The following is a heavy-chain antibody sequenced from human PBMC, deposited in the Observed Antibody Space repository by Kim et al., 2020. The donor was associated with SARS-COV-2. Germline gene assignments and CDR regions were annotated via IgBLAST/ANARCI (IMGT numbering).Heavy chain of an antibody. CDR2: ISYDGSNK. CDR1: GFTFSSYA. V-gene: IGHV3-30-3*01. CDR3: ARDFIPGTTWFDP. J-gene: IGHJ5*02. D-gene: IGHD1-7*01. Sequence: GGSLRLSCAASGFTFSSYAMHWVRQAPGKGLEWVAVISYDGSNKYYADSVKGRFTISRDNSKNTLYLQMNSLRAEDTAVYYCARDFIPGTTWFDPWGQGTLVTVSS.